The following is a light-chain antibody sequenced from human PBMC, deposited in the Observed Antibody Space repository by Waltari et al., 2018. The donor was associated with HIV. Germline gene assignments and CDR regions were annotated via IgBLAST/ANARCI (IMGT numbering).Light chain of an antibody. CDR3: QSHDSSLSGYV. J-gene: IGLJ1*01. V-gene: IGLV1-40*01. CDR1: SSNIGAGYH. CDR2: GNS. Sequence: QSVLTQPPSVSGAPGQRVTISCTGSSSNIGAGYHVHWYQQLPGTAPKLLIYGNSNRPSGVPDRFSGSKSGTSASRAITGLQAEDEADYHCQSHDSSLSGYVFGTGTKVTVL.